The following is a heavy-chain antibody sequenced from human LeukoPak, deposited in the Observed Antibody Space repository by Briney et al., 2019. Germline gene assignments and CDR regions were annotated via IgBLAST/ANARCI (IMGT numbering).Heavy chain of an antibody. Sequence: GATVKISCXVSGYTFTDYYMHWVQQAPGKGLEWMGLVDPEDGETIYAEKFQGRVTITADTSTDTAYMELSSLRSEDTAVYYCATDIAHPLGYCSSTSCYKNWFDPWGQGTLVTVSS. CDR1: GYTFTDYY. V-gene: IGHV1-69-2*01. D-gene: IGHD2-2*02. CDR3: ATDIAHPLGYCSSTSCYKNWFDP. J-gene: IGHJ5*02. CDR2: VDPEDGET.